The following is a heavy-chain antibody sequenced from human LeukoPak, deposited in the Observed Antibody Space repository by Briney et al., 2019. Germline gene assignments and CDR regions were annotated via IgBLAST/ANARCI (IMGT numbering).Heavy chain of an antibody. CDR1: GFPFSAYE. D-gene: IGHD3-10*01. CDR2: ISVSGGTI. J-gene: IGHJ4*02. CDR3: ARGTLYYGSESYDY. V-gene: IGHV3-48*03. Sequence: PGGSLRLSCAASGFPFSAYEMNWVRQAPGKGLEWVSYISVSGGTIYYADSVKGRFTISRDNAKQSLYLQMNSLRAEDTAVYYCARGTLYYGSESYDYWGQGTLVIVPS.